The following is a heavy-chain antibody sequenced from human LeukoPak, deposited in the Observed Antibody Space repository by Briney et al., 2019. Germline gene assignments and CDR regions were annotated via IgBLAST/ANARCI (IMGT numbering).Heavy chain of an antibody. J-gene: IGHJ4*02. Sequence: SETLSLTCAVYGGSFSGDFWSWIRQSPGKGPEWIGEINHGGSTTYNPSLQSRVTISVDTSKNQFSLKLSSVTAADTAVYYCARSALGFFDSWGQGTLVTVSS. V-gene: IGHV4-34*01. D-gene: IGHD1-26*01. CDR3: ARSALGFFDS. CDR1: GGSFSGDF. CDR2: INHGGST.